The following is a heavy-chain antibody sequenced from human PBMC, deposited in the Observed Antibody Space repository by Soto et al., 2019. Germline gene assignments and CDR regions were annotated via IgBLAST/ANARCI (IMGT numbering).Heavy chain of an antibody. CDR2: ISSSGGST. D-gene: IGHD2-8*01. V-gene: IGHV3-23*01. CDR1: GFTFSSYA. J-gene: IGHJ6*02. CDR3: AKDQMVYYYYGMDV. Sequence: SGGSLRLSCAASGFTFSSYAMSWVRQAPGKGLEWVSAISSSGGSTYYADSVKGRFTISRDNSKNTLFLQMNSLRAEDTAVYYCAKDQMVYYYYGMDVWGQGTTVTVSS.